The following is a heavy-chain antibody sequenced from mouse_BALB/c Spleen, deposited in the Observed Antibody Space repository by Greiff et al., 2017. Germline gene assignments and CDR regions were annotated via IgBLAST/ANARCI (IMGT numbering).Heavy chain of an antibody. V-gene: IGHV2-6-5*01. D-gene: IGHD1-1*01. J-gene: IGHJ1*01. CDR3: AKHGDYGSSYGYFDV. Sequence: VMLVESGPGLVAPSQSLSITCTVSGFSLTDYGVSWIRQPPGKGLEWLGVIWGGGSTYYNSALKSRLSISKDNSKSQVFLKMNSLQTDDTAMYYCAKHGDYGSSYGYFDVWGAGTTVTVSS. CDR2: IWGGGST. CDR1: GFSLTDYG.